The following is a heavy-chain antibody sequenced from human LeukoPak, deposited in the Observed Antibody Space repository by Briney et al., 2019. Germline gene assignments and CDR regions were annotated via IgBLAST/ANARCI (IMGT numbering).Heavy chain of an antibody. CDR2: IYSGGST. CDR3: ARAVWFGELYFDY. J-gene: IGHJ4*02. D-gene: IGHD3-10*01. V-gene: IGHV3-53*01. Sequence: GGSLRLSCAASGFTVSSNYMSCVRQAPGKGLEWVSVIYSGGSTYYADSVKGRFTISRDNSKNTLYLQMNSLRAEDTAVYYCARAVWFGELYFDYWGQGTLVTVSS. CDR1: GFTVSSNY.